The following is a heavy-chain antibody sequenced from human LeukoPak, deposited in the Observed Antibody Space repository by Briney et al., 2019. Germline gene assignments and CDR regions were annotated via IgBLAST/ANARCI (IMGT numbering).Heavy chain of an antibody. D-gene: IGHD2-15*01. CDR2: ISSTSTYM. J-gene: IGHJ4*02. CDR1: GFTFSSYS. V-gene: IGHV3-21*01. CDR3: AKNTFCSSSSCQTALDY. Sequence: GSLRLSCAASGFTFSSYSINWVRQAPGKGLEWVSSISSTSTYMYYADSVKGRFTISRDNAKNSLSLQMNSLRAEDTAVYYCAKNTFCSSSSCQTALDYWGQGTLVTVSS.